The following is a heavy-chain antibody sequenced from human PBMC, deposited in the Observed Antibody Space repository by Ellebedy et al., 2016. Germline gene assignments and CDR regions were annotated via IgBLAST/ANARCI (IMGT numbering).Heavy chain of an antibody. J-gene: IGHJ2*01. CDR3: AREFRSRSYASWSFDV. V-gene: IGHV3-33*08. CDR2: IWSDGNKK. D-gene: IGHD3-10*01. CDR1: GFTFRAYG. Sequence: GGSLRLXXAASGFTFRAYGMHWVRQAPGKGLEWVAFIWSDGNKKDYADFVKGRFTISRDDSRRTLSLRISSLTVEDTAVYYCAREFRSRSYASWSFDVWGRGTLVIVSS.